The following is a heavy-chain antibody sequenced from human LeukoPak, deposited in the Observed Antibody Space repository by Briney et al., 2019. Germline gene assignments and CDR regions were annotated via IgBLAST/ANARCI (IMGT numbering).Heavy chain of an antibody. Sequence: ASVKVSCKSSGYTFTTNGISWVRQAPGQGLEWMGWISAYTGKTNYAQKLQGRVTMTTDTSTSTAYMELRSLRSDDTAVYYCARAGPGLRKSEYVDYWGQGTLVTVSS. D-gene: IGHD5-12*01. J-gene: IGHJ4*02. CDR1: GYTFTTNG. CDR2: ISAYTGKT. CDR3: ARAGPGLRKSEYVDY. V-gene: IGHV1-18*01.